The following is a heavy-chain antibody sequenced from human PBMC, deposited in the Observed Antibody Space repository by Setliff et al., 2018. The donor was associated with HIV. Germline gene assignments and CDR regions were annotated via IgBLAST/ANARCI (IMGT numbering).Heavy chain of an antibody. CDR2: INYEGDT. Sequence: PSETLSLTCAVYGGSFPAYYWNWIRQPPGKGLEWIGEINYEGDTTYNPSLKSRVNMFIDTSKKQFSLKVASVTAADTAVYFCARKVGGDFDHWGQGTLVTVSS. CDR3: ARKVGGDFDH. J-gene: IGHJ4*02. D-gene: IGHD2-2*01. V-gene: IGHV4-34*01. CDR1: GGSFPAYY.